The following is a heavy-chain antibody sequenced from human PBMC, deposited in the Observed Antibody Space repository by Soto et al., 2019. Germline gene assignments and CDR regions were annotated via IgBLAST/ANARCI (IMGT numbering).Heavy chain of an antibody. V-gene: IGHV3-30*18. Sequence: GGSLRLSCAASGFTFSSYGMHWVRQAPGKGLEWVAVISYDGSNKYYADSVKGRFTISRDNSKNTLYLQMNSPRAEDTAVYYCAKAARSSSSSSFYYYYYMDVWGKGTTVTVSS. J-gene: IGHJ6*03. CDR1: GFTFSSYG. CDR2: ISYDGSNK. D-gene: IGHD6-6*01. CDR3: AKAARSSSSSSFYYYYYMDV.